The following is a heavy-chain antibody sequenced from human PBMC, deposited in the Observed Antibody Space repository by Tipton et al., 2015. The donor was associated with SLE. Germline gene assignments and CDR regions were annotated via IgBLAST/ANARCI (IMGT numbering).Heavy chain of an antibody. CDR1: GYTLTGYY. CDR2: INPNTGDT. J-gene: IGHJ4*02. V-gene: IGHV1-2*02. D-gene: IGHD4-23*01. Sequence: QSGPEVKKPGASVKVSCKASGYTLTGYYMHWVRQAPGQGLEWMGWINPNTGDTNYAQDFQGRVSMTRDTSISTVYMELSRLRSDDTAIYYCARLPRGYWGQGTLVTVSS. CDR3: ARLPRGY.